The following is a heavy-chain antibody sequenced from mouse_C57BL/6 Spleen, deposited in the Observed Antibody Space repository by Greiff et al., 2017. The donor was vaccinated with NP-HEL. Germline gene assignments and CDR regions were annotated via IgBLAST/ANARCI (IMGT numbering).Heavy chain of an antibody. CDR1: GYTFTSYW. V-gene: IGHV1-52*01. J-gene: IGHJ3*01. CDR2: IDPSDSET. D-gene: IGHD1-1*01. Sequence: QVQLKQSGAELVRPGSSVKLSCKASGYTFTSYWMHWVKQRPIQGLEWIGNIDPSDSETHYNQKFKDKATLTVDKSSSTAYMQLSSLTSEDSAVYYCARWGYYGSSSDWFAYWGQGTLVTVSA. CDR3: ARWGYYGSSSDWFAY.